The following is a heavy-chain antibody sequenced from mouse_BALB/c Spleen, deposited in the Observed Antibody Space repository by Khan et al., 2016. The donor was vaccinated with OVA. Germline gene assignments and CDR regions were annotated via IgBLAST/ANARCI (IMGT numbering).Heavy chain of an antibody. J-gene: IGHJ3*01. CDR1: GCTFIDYG. Sequence: EVELVESGGGLVQPGGSRKLSCAASGCTFIDYGMAWVRQTPGKGPEWIAFISSVAYSIYYADTVTGRFTISRENAKNTLYLEMSSLRSDDTAMYYCVRGGFAYWGQGTLVTVSA. CDR2: ISSVAYSI. V-gene: IGHV5-15*02. CDR3: VRGGFAY.